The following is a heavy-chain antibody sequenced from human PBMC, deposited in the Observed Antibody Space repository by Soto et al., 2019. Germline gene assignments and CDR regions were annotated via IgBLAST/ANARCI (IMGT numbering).Heavy chain of an antibody. CDR3: AAGYSSGWYDFDY. CDR2: IVVGSGNT. Sequence: SVKVSCKASGFTFTSSAVQWVRQARGQRLEWIGWIVVGSGNTNYAQKFQERVTITRDMSTSTAYMELSSLRSEDTAVYYCAAGYSSGWYDFDYWGQGNLVTVS. V-gene: IGHV1-58*01. J-gene: IGHJ4*02. CDR1: GFTFTSSA. D-gene: IGHD6-19*01.